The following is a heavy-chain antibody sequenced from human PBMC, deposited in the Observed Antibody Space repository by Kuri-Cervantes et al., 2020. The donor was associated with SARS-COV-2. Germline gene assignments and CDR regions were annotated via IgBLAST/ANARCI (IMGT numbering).Heavy chain of an antibody. CDR2: FYSTGVT. D-gene: IGHD1-26*01. J-gene: IGHJ5*02. V-gene: IGHV4-59*01. CDR3: ARDNILFSGSGFDT. Sequence: SETLSLTCPVPGGSISSYYWGWIRQPPGKGLEWIGYFYSTGVTNYDPSLKTRVTISTDPSKNQLSLKLTSVTAADTAVYYCARDNILFSGSGFDTWGQGALVTVSS. CDR1: GGSISSYY.